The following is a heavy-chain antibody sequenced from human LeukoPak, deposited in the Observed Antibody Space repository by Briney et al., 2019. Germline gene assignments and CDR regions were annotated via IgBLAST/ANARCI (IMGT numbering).Heavy chain of an antibody. CDR2: IIPIFGTA. V-gene: IGHV1-69*05. D-gene: IGHD6-13*01. CDR1: GYTFTSYG. Sequence: SVKVSCKASGYTFTSYGISWVRQAPGQGLEWMGGIIPIFGTANYAQKFQGRVTITTDESTSTAYMELSSLRSEDTAVYYCARVRVAAAGTVGEYNWFDPWGQGTLVTVSS. CDR3: ARVRVAAAGTVGEYNWFDP. J-gene: IGHJ5*02.